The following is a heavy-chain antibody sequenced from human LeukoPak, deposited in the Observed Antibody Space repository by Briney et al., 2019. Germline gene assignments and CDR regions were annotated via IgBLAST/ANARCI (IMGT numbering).Heavy chain of an antibody. J-gene: IGHJ5*01. V-gene: IGHV1-8*01. CDR2: MNANTGAT. D-gene: IGHD6-13*01. CDR1: GYSFTSYD. CDR3: ARRSSWYVS. Sequence: GDSVKVSCMASGYSFTSYDINWVRQATGQGLEWMGWMNANTGATDYAQKFQRRVTMTTDTSISTAYMELSSLRYEDTAIYYCARRSSWYVSWGQGTLVTVLS.